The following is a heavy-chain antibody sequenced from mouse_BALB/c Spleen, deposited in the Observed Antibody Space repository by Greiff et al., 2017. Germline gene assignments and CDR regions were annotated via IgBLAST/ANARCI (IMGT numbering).Heavy chain of an antibody. CDR2: IDPENGDT. CDR3: NARSYGSRDAMDY. D-gene: IGHD1-1*01. CDR1: GFNIKDYY. J-gene: IGHJ4*01. V-gene: IGHV14-4*02. Sequence: VQLQQSGAELVRSGASVKLSCTASGFNIKDYYMHWVKQRPEQGLEWIGWIDPENGDTEYAPKFQGKATMTADTSSNTAYLQLSSLTSEDTAVYYCNARSYGSRDAMDYWGQGTSVTVSS.